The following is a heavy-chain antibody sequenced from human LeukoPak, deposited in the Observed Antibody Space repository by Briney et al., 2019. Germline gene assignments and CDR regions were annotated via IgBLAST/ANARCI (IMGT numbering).Heavy chain of an antibody. CDR3: AGSSGWLFDY. CDR2: RKEDGSQI. J-gene: IGHJ4*02. V-gene: IGHV3-7*01. D-gene: IGHD6-19*01. Sequence: PGGSLRLSCVGTGFSFSNYWMNWVRQAPGKGLEWVANRKEDGSQIYYVDSVKGRFTISRDNAKNSVYLQMNSLRAEDTAVYYCAGSSGWLFDYWGQGTLVAVSS. CDR1: GFSFSNYW.